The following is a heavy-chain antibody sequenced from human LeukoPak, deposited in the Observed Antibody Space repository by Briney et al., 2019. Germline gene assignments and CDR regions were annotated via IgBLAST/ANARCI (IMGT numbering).Heavy chain of an antibody. CDR2: NSGSGGST. V-gene: IGHV3-23*01. CDR1: GFTFSSYA. Sequence: GGSLRLSCAASGFTFSSYAMSWVRQAPGKGLEWVSANSGSGGSTYYADSVKGRFTISRDNSKNTLYLQMNSLRAEDTAVYYCAKIDELGSASKFSGPGYYYYMDVWGKGTTVTVSS. J-gene: IGHJ6*03. D-gene: IGHD3-10*01. CDR3: AKIDELGSASKFSGPGYYYYMDV.